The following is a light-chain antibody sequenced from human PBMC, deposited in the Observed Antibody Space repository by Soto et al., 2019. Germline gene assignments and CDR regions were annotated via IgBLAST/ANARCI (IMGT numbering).Light chain of an antibody. CDR1: QSVSSSY. V-gene: IGKV3-20*01. CDR2: GAS. CDR3: QQHTDSLMWT. J-gene: IGKJ1*01. Sequence: VLTQSPGTLSLSPGDSATLSCRGSQSVSSSYLAWYQQKPCQAPRLLIYGASSRATGIPDTFSGSGSGTDFTLTISRLEPEDFAVYYCQQHTDSLMWTCGQGTKVDIK.